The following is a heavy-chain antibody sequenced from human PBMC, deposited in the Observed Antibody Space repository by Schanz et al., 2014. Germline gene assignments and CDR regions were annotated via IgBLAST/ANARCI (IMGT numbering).Heavy chain of an antibody. CDR3: AREDVVVVGVDFSYYYGMDV. CDR2: INPNSGAA. CDR1: GYTFAMYD. D-gene: IGHD2-21*01. Sequence: QVQLVQSGSELKKPGASVKVSCKASGYTFAMYDMNWVRQAPGQGLEWMGRINPNSGAANYAQKFQGRVTLTRDTSRSTAYMELSRLTSDDTAVYYCAREDVVVVGVDFSYYYGMDVWGQGTTVVVSS. V-gene: IGHV1-2*06. J-gene: IGHJ6*02.